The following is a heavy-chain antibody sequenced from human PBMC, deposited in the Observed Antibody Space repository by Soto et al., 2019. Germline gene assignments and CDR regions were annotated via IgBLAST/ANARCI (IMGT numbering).Heavy chain of an antibody. D-gene: IGHD4-17*01. CDR3: ARGQRALITYGPFDP. J-gene: IGHJ5*02. Sequence: SETLSLTCTVSGGSFSGYFWTWIRQPPGKGLEWLAEINHSGITNYNPSVESRVSMSVDTSKNQFSLRLYSVTAADTAVYYCARGQRALITYGPFDPWGQGTLVTVSS. CDR1: GGSFSGYF. CDR2: INHSGIT. V-gene: IGHV4-34*01.